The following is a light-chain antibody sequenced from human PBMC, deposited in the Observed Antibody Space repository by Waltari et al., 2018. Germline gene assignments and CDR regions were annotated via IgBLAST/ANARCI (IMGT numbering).Light chain of an antibody. CDR2: KDT. CDR1: ALSKQY. J-gene: IGLJ2*01. V-gene: IGLV3-25*03. CDR3: QSADSSGSVV. Sequence: SFELTQPPSLSVSPGQTARITCSGDALSKQYAHWHQQRPGLAPVLVIYKDTERPSGMPERFSGSRSGTTVTLTISGVQAEDEADYYCQSADSSGSVVFGGGTKLTVL.